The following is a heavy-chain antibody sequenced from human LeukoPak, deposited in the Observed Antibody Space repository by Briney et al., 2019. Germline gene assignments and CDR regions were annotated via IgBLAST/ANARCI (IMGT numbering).Heavy chain of an antibody. V-gene: IGHV3-64*02. CDR2: INSNGVKT. D-gene: IGHD3-10*02. Sequence: GSLRLSCVASGFTFSTCPMHWVRQTPGKGLEYVASINSNGVKTYYVDSVKGRVTISRDNSKNTLYLQMNSLRAEDTAVYYCARCSGYGMDVWGEGTTVTVSS. CDR3: ARCSGYGMDV. J-gene: IGHJ6*01. CDR1: GFTFSTCP.